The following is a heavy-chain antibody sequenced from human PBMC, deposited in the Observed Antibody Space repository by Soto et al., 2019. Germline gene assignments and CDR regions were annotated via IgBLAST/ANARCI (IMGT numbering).Heavy chain of an antibody. V-gene: IGHV2-5*02. Sequence: VSGPTLVNPTQTLTLTCTFSGFSLSTSGVGVGWIRQPPGKALEWLALIYWDDDKRYSPSLKSRLTITKDTSKNQVVLTMTNMDPVDTAIYYCAHQSPGALGYYSYMDVWGKGTTVTVSS. D-gene: IGHD1-26*01. J-gene: IGHJ6*03. CDR3: AHQSPGALGYYSYMDV. CDR2: IYWDDDK. CDR1: GFSLSTSGVG.